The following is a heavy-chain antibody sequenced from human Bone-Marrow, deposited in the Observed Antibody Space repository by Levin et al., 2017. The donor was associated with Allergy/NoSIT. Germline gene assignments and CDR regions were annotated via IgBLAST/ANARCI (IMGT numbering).Heavy chain of an antibody. D-gene: IGHD5-18*01. V-gene: IGHV3-11*01. J-gene: IGHJ4*02. CDR3: ARVWIQLWSYFDY. CDR2: ISSSGSTI. CDR1: GFTFSDYY. Sequence: GGSLRLSCAASGFTFSDYYMSWIRQAPGKGLEWVSYISSSGSTIYYADSVKGRFTISRDNAKNSLYLQMNSLRAEDTAVYYCARVWIQLWSYFDYWGQGTLVTVSS.